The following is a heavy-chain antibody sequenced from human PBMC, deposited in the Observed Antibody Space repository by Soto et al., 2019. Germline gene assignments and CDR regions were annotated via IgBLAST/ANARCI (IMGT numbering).Heavy chain of an antibody. CDR2: IYHSGST. CDR1: GGSISSGGYS. V-gene: IGHV4-30-2*01. Sequence: SETLSLTCAVSGGSISSGGYSWSWIRQPPGKGLEWIGYIYHSGSTYYNPSLKSRVTISVDRSKNQFSLKLSSVTAADTAVYYGARGGRGYYDFWSGYQNLYGMDVWGQGTTVTVSS. J-gene: IGHJ6*02. D-gene: IGHD3-3*01. CDR3: ARGGRGYYDFWSGYQNLYGMDV.